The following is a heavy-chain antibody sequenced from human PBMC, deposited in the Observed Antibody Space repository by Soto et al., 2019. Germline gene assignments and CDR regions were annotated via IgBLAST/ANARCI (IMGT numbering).Heavy chain of an antibody. CDR3: ARGMTTVTTLDY. CDR2: ICHSGST. D-gene: IGHD4-4*01. J-gene: IGHJ4*02. CDR1: GGSISSGGYS. Sequence: QLQLQESGSGLVKPSQTLSLTCAVSGGSISSGGYSWSWIRQPPGKGLEWIGYICHSGSTYYNPYLKCRGSVSVDRSNNQFSLKLSSVTAADTAVYYCARGMTTVTTLDYWGQGTLVTVSS. V-gene: IGHV4-30-2*01.